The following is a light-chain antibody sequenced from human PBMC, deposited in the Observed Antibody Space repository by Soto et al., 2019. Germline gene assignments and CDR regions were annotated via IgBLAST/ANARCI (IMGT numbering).Light chain of an antibody. V-gene: IGKV3-20*01. Sequence: EIVLTESPGTLSLSPGERGTLSCRVCQCVSSSYLAWYQQKSGQAPRPLIYGASSTATGIPDRFSGSRSGTDFPLTLSSLEPEDFPVYYCQQYGSSPSTFGPATKVDIK. J-gene: IGKJ3*01. CDR1: QCVSSSY. CDR2: GAS. CDR3: QQYGSSPST.